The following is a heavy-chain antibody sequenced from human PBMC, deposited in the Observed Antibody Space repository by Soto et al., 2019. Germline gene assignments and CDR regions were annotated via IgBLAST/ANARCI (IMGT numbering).Heavy chain of an antibody. CDR2: IWYDGSNK. Sequence: GGSLRLSCAASGFTFSSYGMHWVRQAPGKGLEWVAVIWYDGSNKYYADSVKGRFTISRDNSKNTLYLQMNSLRAEDTAVYYCARDRDYYGSGTDYWGQGPLVTVSS. V-gene: IGHV3-33*01. CDR1: GFTFSSYG. D-gene: IGHD3-10*01. CDR3: ARDRDYYGSGTDY. J-gene: IGHJ4*02.